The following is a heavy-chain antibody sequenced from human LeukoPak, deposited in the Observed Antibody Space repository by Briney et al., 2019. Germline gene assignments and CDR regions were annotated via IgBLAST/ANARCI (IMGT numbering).Heavy chain of an antibody. J-gene: IGHJ4*02. Sequence: GGSLRLSCAASGFTFSSYGMHWVRQAPGKGLEWVAVIWYDGSNKNYADSVKGRFTISRDNSKNTLYLQMNSLRAEDTAAYYCARAISYCSGGSCYSAEYWGQGTLVTVSS. V-gene: IGHV3-33*01. CDR3: ARAISYCSGGSCYSAEY. CDR1: GFTFSSYG. CDR2: IWYDGSNK. D-gene: IGHD2-15*01.